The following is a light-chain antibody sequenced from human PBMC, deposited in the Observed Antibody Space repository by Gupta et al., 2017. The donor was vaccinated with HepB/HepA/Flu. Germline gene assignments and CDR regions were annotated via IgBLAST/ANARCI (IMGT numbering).Light chain of an antibody. J-gene: IGLJ2*01. V-gene: IGLV1-51*01. Sequence: QSVLTQPPPVSAAPGQKVTISCSGSSSNIGNNYVSWYQQLPGTAPKLLIYDNNKRPSGIPDRFSGSKSGTSATLGITGLQTGDEADYYCGTWDSSLSGVFGGGTKLTVL. CDR3: GTWDSSLSGV. CDR2: DNN. CDR1: SSNIGNNY.